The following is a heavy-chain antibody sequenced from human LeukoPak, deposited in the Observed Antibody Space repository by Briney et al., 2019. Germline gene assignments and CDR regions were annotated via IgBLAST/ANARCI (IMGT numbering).Heavy chain of an antibody. Sequence: PSETLSLTCTVSGGSISSYYWSWIRQRPGKGLEWIGYIYYSGSTNYNPSLKSRVTISVDTSKNQFSLKLSSVTAADTAVYYCARDLHYYDSSGHRYYYYYGMDVWGQGTTVTVSS. J-gene: IGHJ6*02. CDR2: IYYSGST. V-gene: IGHV4-59*01. CDR3: ARDLHYYDSSGHRYYYYYGMDV. D-gene: IGHD3-22*01. CDR1: GGSISSYY.